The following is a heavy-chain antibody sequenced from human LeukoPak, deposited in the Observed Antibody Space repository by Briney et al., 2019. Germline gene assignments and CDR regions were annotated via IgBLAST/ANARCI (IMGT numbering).Heavy chain of an antibody. J-gene: IGHJ3*02. Sequence: PGRSLRLSCAASGFTFSSYGMHWVRQAPGKGLEWVAVIWYDGSNKYYADSVKGRFTISRDNSKNTLYLQMNSLRAEDTAVYYCARDREQWLVPGAFDIWAKGQWSPSLQ. CDR1: GFTFSSYG. D-gene: IGHD6-19*01. CDR3: ARDREQWLVPGAFDI. V-gene: IGHV3-33*01. CDR2: IWYDGSNK.